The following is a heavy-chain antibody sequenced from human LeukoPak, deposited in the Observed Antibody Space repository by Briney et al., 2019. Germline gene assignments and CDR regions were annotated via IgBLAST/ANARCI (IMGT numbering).Heavy chain of an antibody. Sequence: ASLKVSCMASGGTFSRYGISWVRQAPGQGLEWMGWISAYNGNTNYAQNLQGRVTMTTDTSTSTAFMELRTLRSDDTAVYYCARADSSGVLGWFDPWGQGTLVTVSS. D-gene: IGHD6-19*01. CDR2: ISAYNGNT. CDR1: GGTFSRYG. J-gene: IGHJ5*02. V-gene: IGHV1-18*01. CDR3: ARADSSGVLGWFDP.